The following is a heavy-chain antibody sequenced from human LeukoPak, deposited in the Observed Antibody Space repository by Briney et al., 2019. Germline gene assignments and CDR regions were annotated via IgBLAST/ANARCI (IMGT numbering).Heavy chain of an antibody. V-gene: IGHV3-30*04. D-gene: IGHD2-8*01. CDR1: GFPFSTYS. J-gene: IGHJ4*02. CDR3: AREKYCTPTDCLHGRFYFNS. Sequence: SGGSLRLSCAASGFPFSTYSMHWVRQAPGKGLEWVAVMSSDGSNDNYANSVKGRFTISRDNSKNALYLQMNTLRAEDTAVYYCAREKYCTPTDCLHGRFYFNSWGQGTPVTVSS. CDR2: MSSDGSND.